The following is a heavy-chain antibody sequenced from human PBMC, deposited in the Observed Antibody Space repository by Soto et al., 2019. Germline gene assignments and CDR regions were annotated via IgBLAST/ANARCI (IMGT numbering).Heavy chain of an antibody. Sequence: QLQLQESGPGLVKPSETLSLTCTVSGGSISSSSYYWGWIRQPPGKGLEWIGSIYYSGSTYYNPSLKSRVTISVDTSKNQFSLKLSSVTAADTAVYYCARHCFTGYCSGGSWAGRWYAFDIWGQGTMVTVSS. D-gene: IGHD2-15*01. V-gene: IGHV4-39*01. CDR3: ARHCFTGYCSGGSWAGRWYAFDI. CDR2: IYYSGST. J-gene: IGHJ3*02. CDR1: GGSISSSSYY.